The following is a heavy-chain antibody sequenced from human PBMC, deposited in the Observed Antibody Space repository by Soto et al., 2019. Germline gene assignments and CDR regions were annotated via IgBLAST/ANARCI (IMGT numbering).Heavy chain of an antibody. V-gene: IGHV3-30*18. CDR1: GFTFSSYG. CDR3: ANPATSLD. Sequence: QVQLVESGGGVVQPGRSLRLSCAASGFTFSSYGMHWVRQAPGKGLEWVAVISYDGSNKYYADSVKGRFTISRDNSKNTLYLQMNSLRAEDTAVYYCANPATSLDWGQGTLVTVSS. CDR2: ISYDGSNK. J-gene: IGHJ4*02. D-gene: IGHD5-12*01.